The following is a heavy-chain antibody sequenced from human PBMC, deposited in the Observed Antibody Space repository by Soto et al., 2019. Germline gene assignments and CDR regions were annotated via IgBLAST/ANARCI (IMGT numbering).Heavy chain of an antibody. D-gene: IGHD3-3*01. CDR1: GFTFSSYA. V-gene: IGHV3-30-3*02. J-gene: IGHJ4*02. CDR3: AKREYDFWSGYPY. Sequence: GGSLRLSCAASGFTFSSYAMHWVRQAPGKGLEWVAVISYDGSNKYYADSVKGRFTISRDNSKNTLYLQMNSLRAEDTAVYYCAKREYDFWSGYPYWGQGTLVTVSS. CDR2: ISYDGSNK.